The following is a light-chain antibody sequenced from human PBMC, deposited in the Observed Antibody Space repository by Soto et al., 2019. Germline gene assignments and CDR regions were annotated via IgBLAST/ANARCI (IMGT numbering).Light chain of an antibody. Sequence: QLVLTQSPSASASLGASVKLTCTLSSGHSSYAIAWHQQQPEKGPRYLMKLNSDGSHSKGDGIPDRFSGSSSGAERYLTISNLQSEDEADYYCQTWATGTYVFGTGTKLTVL. CDR2: LNSDGSH. CDR1: SGHSSYA. CDR3: QTWATGTYV. J-gene: IGLJ1*01. V-gene: IGLV4-69*01.